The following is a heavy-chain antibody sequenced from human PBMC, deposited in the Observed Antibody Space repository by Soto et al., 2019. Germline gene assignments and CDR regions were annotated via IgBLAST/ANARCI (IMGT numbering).Heavy chain of an antibody. CDR1: GFTFSNAW. J-gene: IGHJ3*02. CDR2: IKSKTDGGTT. CDR3: TIDLHSTVTTNAFDI. V-gene: IGHV3-15*01. D-gene: IGHD4-17*01. Sequence: GGSLRLSCAASGFTFSNAWMSWVRQAPGKGLEWVGRIKSKTDGGTTDYAAPVKGRFTISRDDSKNTLYLQMNSLKTEDTAVYYCTIDLHSTVTTNAFDIWGQGTMVTVAS.